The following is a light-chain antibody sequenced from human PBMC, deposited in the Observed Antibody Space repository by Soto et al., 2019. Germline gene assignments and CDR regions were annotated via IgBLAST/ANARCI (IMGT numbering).Light chain of an antibody. J-gene: IGKJ1*01. CDR1: QSLVNSDGKTH. Sequence: DVVMTQSPLSLPVTVGQPASISCRSSQSLVNSDGKTHLTWFQQRPGQSPRRLVYKVSNRDSGVPDRFTGSWPGTDFTLKISRVEAEDVGLYYCMQGTHWPRTFGQGTKEEIK. V-gene: IGKV2-30*01. CDR3: MQGTHWPRT. CDR2: KVS.